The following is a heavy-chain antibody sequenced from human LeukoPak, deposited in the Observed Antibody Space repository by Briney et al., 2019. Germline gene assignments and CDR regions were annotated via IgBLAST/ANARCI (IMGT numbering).Heavy chain of an antibody. V-gene: IGHV1-2*04. J-gene: IGHJ5*02. CDR3: ARGLCSGGSCYVGYNWFDP. D-gene: IGHD2-15*01. Sequence: GASVKVSCKASGYTFTGYYMHWVRQAPGQGLEWRGWMNPNSGGTNYAQKFQGWVTMTRDTSISTAYMELSRLRSDDTAVYYCARGLCSGGSCYVGYNWFDPWGQGTLVTVSS. CDR1: GYTFTGYY. CDR2: MNPNSGGT.